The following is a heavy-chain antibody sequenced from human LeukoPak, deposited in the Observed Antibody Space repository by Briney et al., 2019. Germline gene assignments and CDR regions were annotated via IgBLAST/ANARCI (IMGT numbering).Heavy chain of an antibody. D-gene: IGHD2-2*01. CDR1: GYTFTSYY. J-gene: IGHJ6*04. V-gene: IGHV1-46*01. CDR2: INSSGGST. CDR3: ARGDFVVVPAAMGYYYYGMDV. Sequence: ASVKVSCKASGYTFTSYYMHWVRQAPGQGLEWMGIINSSGGSTSYAQKFQGRVTMTRDTSTSTVYMELSSLRSEDTAVYYCARGDFVVVPAAMGYYYYGMDVWGKGTTVTVSS.